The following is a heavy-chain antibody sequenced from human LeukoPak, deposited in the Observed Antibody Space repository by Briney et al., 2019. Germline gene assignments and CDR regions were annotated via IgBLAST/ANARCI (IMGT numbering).Heavy chain of an antibody. J-gene: IGHJ4*02. Sequence: SETLSLTCAVYGGSFSGYYWSWIRQPPGKGLEWIGEINHRGSTNYNPSLKSRVTISVDTSKNQFSLKLSSVTAADTAVYYCARVKRITMIVVVTKEYYFDYWGQGTLVTVSS. D-gene: IGHD3-22*01. CDR1: GGSFSGYY. V-gene: IGHV4-34*01. CDR2: INHRGST. CDR3: ARVKRITMIVVVTKEYYFDY.